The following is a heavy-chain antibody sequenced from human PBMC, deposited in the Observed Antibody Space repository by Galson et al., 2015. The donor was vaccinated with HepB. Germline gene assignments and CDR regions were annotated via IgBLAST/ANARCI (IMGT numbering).Heavy chain of an antibody. D-gene: IGHD6-13*01. CDR2: INAGNGNT. V-gene: IGHV1-3*01. J-gene: IGHJ5*02. Sequence: SVKVSCKASGYTFTSYAMHWVRQAPGQRLEWMGWINAGNGNTKYSQKFQGRVTITRDTSASTAYMGLSSLRSEDTAVYYCARVGQQLVLGWFDPWGQGTLVTVSS. CDR3: ARVGQQLVLGWFDP. CDR1: GYTFTSYA.